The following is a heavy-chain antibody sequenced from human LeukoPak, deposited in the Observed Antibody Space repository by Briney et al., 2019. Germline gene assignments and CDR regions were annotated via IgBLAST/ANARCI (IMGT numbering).Heavy chain of an antibody. Sequence: PGGSLRLSCAASGFTFSSYSMNWVRQAPGKGLEWVSSISSSSSYIYYADSVKGRFTISRDNAKNSLYLQMNSLRAEDTAVYYCARRGDGYCGSTSCYEGCYFDYWGQGTLATVSS. CDR3: ARRGDGYCGSTSCYEGCYFDY. CDR1: GFTFSSYS. V-gene: IGHV3-21*01. CDR2: ISSSSSYI. J-gene: IGHJ4*02. D-gene: IGHD2-2*03.